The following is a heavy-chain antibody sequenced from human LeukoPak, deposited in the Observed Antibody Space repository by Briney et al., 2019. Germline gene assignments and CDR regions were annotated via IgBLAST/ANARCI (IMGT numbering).Heavy chain of an antibody. D-gene: IGHD3-22*01. CDR2: MYLSGTT. Sequence: SGTLSLTCAVSGGSISSSNWWSWVRQPPGKGLEWIGEMYLSGTTHSNPSVKSRVTISIDKSKNQFFLNLSSVTAADTAVYYCAGLVGRYSSGLYYYYFDYWGQGTLVTVSS. J-gene: IGHJ4*02. V-gene: IGHV4-4*02. CDR3: AGLVGRYSSGLYYYYFDY. CDR1: GGSISSSNW.